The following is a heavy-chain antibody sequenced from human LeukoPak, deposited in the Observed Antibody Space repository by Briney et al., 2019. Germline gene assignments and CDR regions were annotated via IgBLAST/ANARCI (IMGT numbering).Heavy chain of an antibody. CDR1: GLTFNNAW. D-gene: IGHD1-26*01. Sequence: GGSLRLSCATSGLTFNNAWMSWFRQAPGKGLEWVGRIKSKTDGETSDYAAPVQGRFTISRDDSKNTLYLQMNSLKIEDTAVYYCATDPGEWEPIWGQGTMVIVSS. V-gene: IGHV3-15*01. CDR2: IKSKTDGETS. CDR3: ATDPGEWEPI. J-gene: IGHJ3*02.